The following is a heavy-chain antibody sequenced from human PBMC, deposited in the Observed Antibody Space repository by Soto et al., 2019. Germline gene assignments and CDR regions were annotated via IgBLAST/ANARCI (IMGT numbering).Heavy chain of an antibody. D-gene: IGHD3-10*01. CDR2: VNDRGST. J-gene: IGHJ5*02. CDR1: GGSLRGYL. Sequence: QVQLQQVGGRLLRPSETLSLSCSLKGGSLRGYLWTWVRQSPGKGVEWIGEVNDRGSTTYSPSLSSRLTISLDMSTNQVSLILTSVTAADRATYFCARTEGLFPRRGVLDAWGQGTLVTVSS. CDR3: ARTEGLFPRRGVLDA. V-gene: IGHV4-34*01.